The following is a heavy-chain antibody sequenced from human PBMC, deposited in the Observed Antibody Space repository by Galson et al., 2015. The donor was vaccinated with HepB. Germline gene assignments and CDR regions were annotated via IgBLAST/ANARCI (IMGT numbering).Heavy chain of an antibody. V-gene: IGHV3-7*03. Sequence: SLRHSCAASEFTFAKYSMTWVRQVPGKGLEWVANIKEDGSEKMYVESVKGRFSISRDNAKNSVHLEMNSRRVEDPAVYYCARDGIRGERIRSKYYYYGLDVWGKGTTVTVSS. CDR1: EFTFAKYS. D-gene: IGHD3-10*01. CDR2: IKEDGSEK. J-gene: IGHJ6*04. CDR3: ARDGIRGERIRSKYYYYGLDV.